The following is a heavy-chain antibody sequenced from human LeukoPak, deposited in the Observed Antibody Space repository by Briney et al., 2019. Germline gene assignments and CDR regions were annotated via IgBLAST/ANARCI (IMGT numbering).Heavy chain of an antibody. CDR3: ARNPTVAGRQRGFDP. J-gene: IGHJ5*02. D-gene: IGHD6-19*01. V-gene: IGHV1-2*02. Sequence: ASVKVSCKASGYTFTGYYMHWVRQAPGQGLGWMGWINPNSGGTNYAQKFQGRVTMTRDTSISTAYMELSRLRSDDTAVYYCARNPTVAGRQRGFDPWGQGTLVTVSS. CDR1: GYTFTGYY. CDR2: INPNSGGT.